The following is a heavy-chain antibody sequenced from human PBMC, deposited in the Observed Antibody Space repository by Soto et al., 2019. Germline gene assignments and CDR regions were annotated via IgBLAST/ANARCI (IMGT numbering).Heavy chain of an antibody. CDR2: IWYDGSNK. Sequence: QVQLVESGGGMVQPGRSLRLSCAASGFTFSSYGMHWVRQAPGKGLEWVAVIWYDGSNKYYADSVKGRFTISRDNSKNTLYLQMNSLRAEDTAVYYCARGQYYYDSSGYPYDYWGQGTLVTVSS. CDR1: GFTFSSYG. V-gene: IGHV3-33*01. D-gene: IGHD3-22*01. CDR3: ARGQYYYDSSGYPYDY. J-gene: IGHJ4*02.